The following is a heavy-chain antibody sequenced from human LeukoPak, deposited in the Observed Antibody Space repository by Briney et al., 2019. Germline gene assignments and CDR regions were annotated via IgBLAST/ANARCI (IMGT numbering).Heavy chain of an antibody. CDR3: ARDSYEYYDILTGYYNLYYFDY. CDR1: GFTFSSYW. V-gene: IGHV3-74*01. CDR2: INSDGSTT. J-gene: IGHJ4*02. D-gene: IGHD3-9*01. Sequence: QPGGSLRLSCGASGFTFSSYWMHWVRQAPGKGLVWISRINSDGSTTSYADSVKGRFTISRDNAKNSLYLQMNSLRAEDTAVYYCARDSYEYYDILTGYYNLYYFDYWGQGTLVTVSS.